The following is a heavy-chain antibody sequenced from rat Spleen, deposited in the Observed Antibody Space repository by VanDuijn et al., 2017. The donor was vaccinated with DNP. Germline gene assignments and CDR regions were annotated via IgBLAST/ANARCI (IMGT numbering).Heavy chain of an antibody. Sequence: EVQLQESGPGLVKPSQSLSLTCSVTGHSITSNYWGWIRKFPGNKMEWIGHISYSGSTGYNPSLKSRISITRDTSKNQYFLQLHSVTTEDTATYYCARRWGHYGYKPLSYFDYWGQGVMVTVSS. CDR2: ISYSGST. J-gene: IGHJ2*01. D-gene: IGHD1-9*01. CDR3: ARRWGHYGYKPLSYFDY. V-gene: IGHV3-1*01. CDR1: GHSITSNY.